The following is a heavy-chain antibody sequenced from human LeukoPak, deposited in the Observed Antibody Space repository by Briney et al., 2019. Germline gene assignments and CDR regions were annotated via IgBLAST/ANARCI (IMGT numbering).Heavy chain of an antibody. Sequence: GESLKISCKGSGYIFTSYSIAWVRQMPGKGLEWMGVIYPYDSEIRYSPSFQGQVTISADKSISTAYLQWSSLKASDTAMYYCARANWARRYFDSWGQGTLVTVSS. V-gene: IGHV5-51*01. D-gene: IGHD7-27*01. CDR3: ARANWARRYFDS. CDR2: IYPYDSEI. J-gene: IGHJ4*02. CDR1: GYIFTSYS.